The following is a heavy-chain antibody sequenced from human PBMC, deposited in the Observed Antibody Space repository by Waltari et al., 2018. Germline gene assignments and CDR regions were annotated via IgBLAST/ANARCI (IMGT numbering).Heavy chain of an antibody. CDR1: GFTFSRPG. D-gene: IGHD5-12*01. CDR2: INPDGRTK. V-gene: IGHV3-74*01. Sequence: EVQLVESGGGLLQHGGSVRLAWEASGFTFSRPGKPWVRQPPGKGLVGVSRINPDGRTKNYADSVRGRFTISRDNAQNTVYLEMNSLRAEDTAVYFCTRGGNYYFDYWGRGTLVTVSS. J-gene: IGHJ4*02. CDR3: TRGGNYYFDY.